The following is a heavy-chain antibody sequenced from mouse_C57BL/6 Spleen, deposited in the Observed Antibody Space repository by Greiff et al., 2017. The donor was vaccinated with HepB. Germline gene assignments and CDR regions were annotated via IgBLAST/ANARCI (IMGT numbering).Heavy chain of an antibody. J-gene: IGHJ3*02. CDR1: GYAFTNYL. CDR2: INPGSGGT. Sequence: QVQLQQSGAELVRPGTSVKVSCKASGYAFTNYLIEWVKQRPGQGLEWIGVINPGSGGTNYNEKFKGKATLTADKSSSTAYMQLSSLTSEDSAVYFCARRSLYYDYDGRWGQGTLVTGSA. CDR3: ARRSLYYDYDGR. D-gene: IGHD2-4*01. V-gene: IGHV1-54*01.